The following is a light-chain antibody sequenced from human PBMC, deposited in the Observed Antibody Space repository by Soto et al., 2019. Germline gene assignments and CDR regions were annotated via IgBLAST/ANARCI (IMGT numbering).Light chain of an antibody. CDR2: GAS. J-gene: IGKJ1*01. V-gene: IGKV3-15*01. CDR1: QSVCSN. Sequence: EIVMTQSPATLSVSPGGRATLSCRASQSVCSNLAWYQQKPGQAPRLLIYGASTRATGIRARFSGSGSGTEFTLTICSLQSEDFAIYFCQQYNNWPPDRTFGQGTKVEIK. CDR3: QQYNNWPPDRT.